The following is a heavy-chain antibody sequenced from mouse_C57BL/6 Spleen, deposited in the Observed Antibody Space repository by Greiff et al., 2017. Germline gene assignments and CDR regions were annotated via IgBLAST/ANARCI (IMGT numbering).Heavy chain of an antibody. CDR2: IYPGDGDT. Sequence: VKLMESGPELVKPGASVKISCKASGYAFSSSWMNWVKQRPGKGLEWIGRIYPGDGDTNYNGKFKGKATLTADKSSSTAYMQLSSLTSEDSAVYFCARPDSSGYVDYWGQGTTLTVSS. J-gene: IGHJ2*01. CDR1: GYAFSSSW. V-gene: IGHV1-82*01. D-gene: IGHD3-2*02. CDR3: ARPDSSGYVDY.